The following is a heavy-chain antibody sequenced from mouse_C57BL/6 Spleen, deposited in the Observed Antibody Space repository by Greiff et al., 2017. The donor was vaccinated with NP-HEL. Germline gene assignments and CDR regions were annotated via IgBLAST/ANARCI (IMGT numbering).Heavy chain of an antibody. CDR2: ISDGGSYT. V-gene: IGHV5-4*01. CDR3: ARETTPAWFAY. Sequence: EVKLVESGGGLVKPGGSLKLSCAASGFTFSSYAMSWVRQTPEKRLEWVATISDGGSYTYYPDNVKGRFTISRDNAKNNLYLQMSHLKSEDTAMYYCARETTPAWFAYWGQGTLVTVSA. D-gene: IGHD1-1*01. J-gene: IGHJ3*01. CDR1: GFTFSSYA.